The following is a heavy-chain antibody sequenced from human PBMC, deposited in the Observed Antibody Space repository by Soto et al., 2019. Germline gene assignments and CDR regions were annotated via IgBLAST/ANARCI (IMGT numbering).Heavy chain of an antibody. Sequence: QVQLVQSGAEVKKPGASVKVSCKASGYTFTSYGISWVRQAPGQGLEWMGWISAYNGNTNYAQKLQGRVTMTTDISTSTAYMELRSLRSDDTAVYYCAREWSYSSGWTYGMDVWGQGTTVTVSS. D-gene: IGHD6-19*01. CDR3: AREWSYSSGWTYGMDV. CDR1: GYTFTSYG. CDR2: ISAYNGNT. J-gene: IGHJ6*02. V-gene: IGHV1-18*01.